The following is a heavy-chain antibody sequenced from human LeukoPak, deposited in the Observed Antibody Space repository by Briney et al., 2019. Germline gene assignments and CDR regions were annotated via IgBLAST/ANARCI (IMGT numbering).Heavy chain of an antibody. V-gene: IGHV3-48*04. J-gene: IGHJ3*02. D-gene: IGHD3-10*01. CDR1: GFTFSSYS. Sequence: GGSLRLSCAASGFTFSSYSMNWVRQAPGKGLEWVSYISSSSSTIYYADSVKGRFTISRDNAKNSLYLQMNSLRAEDTAVYYCARVDYYGSENAFDIWGQGTMVTVSS. CDR2: ISSSSSTI. CDR3: ARVDYYGSENAFDI.